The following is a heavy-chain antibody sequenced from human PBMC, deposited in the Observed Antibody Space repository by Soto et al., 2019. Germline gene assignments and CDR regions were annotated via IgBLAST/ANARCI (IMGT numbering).Heavy chain of an antibody. V-gene: IGHV3-66*01. CDR3: ARGGISHWAYFYYMDV. Sequence: GGSLRLSCAASGFTVSANYMIWVRQAPGKGLEWVSVVFSGGTTFYADSVRGRFAISRDNSKNTLYLQMNSLRAADTATYYCARGGISHWAYFYYMDVWDRGTTVTVSS. D-gene: IGHD2-21*01. CDR1: GFTVSANY. CDR2: VFSGGTT. J-gene: IGHJ6*03.